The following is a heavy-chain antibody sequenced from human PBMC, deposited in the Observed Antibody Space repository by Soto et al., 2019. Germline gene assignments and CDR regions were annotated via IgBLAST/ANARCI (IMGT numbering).Heavy chain of an antibody. V-gene: IGHV4-4*07. Sequence: LSLTCTVSGGSISSYHWSWIRQSAGKGLEWIGRIYTSGNTHYNPSLKSRVTVSIDTSKNQFFLTVNSVTAADSAVYYCARESGDNWDYEAYWGQGTPVTVSS. CDR1: GGSISSYH. D-gene: IGHD1-7*01. CDR2: IYTSGNT. CDR3: ARESGDNWDYEAY. J-gene: IGHJ4*02.